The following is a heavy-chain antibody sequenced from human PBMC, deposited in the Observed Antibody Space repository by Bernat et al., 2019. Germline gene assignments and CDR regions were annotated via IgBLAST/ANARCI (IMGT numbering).Heavy chain of an antibody. D-gene: IGHD3-10*01. V-gene: IGHV3-23*01. CDR3: AKVGYYGSGSYYNQRNWFDP. J-gene: IGHJ5*02. Sequence: EVQLLESGGGLVQPGGSLRLSCAASGFTFSSYAMSWVRQAPGKGLEWVSAISGSGGSTYYADSVKGRFTSSRDNSKNTLYLQMNSLRAEDTAVYYCAKVGYYGSGSYYNQRNWFDPWGQGTLVTVSS. CDR1: GFTFSSYA. CDR2: ISGSGGST.